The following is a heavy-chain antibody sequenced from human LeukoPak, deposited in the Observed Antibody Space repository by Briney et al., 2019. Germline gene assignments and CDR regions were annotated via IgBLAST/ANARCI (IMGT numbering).Heavy chain of an antibody. CDR2: IYISGST. D-gene: IGHD1-1*01. V-gene: IGHV4-4*07. J-gene: IGHJ4*02. CDR3: ARDRGTWNDDGFDY. CDR1: GGSISSYY. Sequence: SETLSPTCTVSGGSISSYYWSWIRQPAGKGLEWIGRIYISGSTNYNPSLKSRVTMSVDTSKNHFSLKLSSVTAADTAVYYCARDRGTWNDDGFDYWGQGTLVTVSS.